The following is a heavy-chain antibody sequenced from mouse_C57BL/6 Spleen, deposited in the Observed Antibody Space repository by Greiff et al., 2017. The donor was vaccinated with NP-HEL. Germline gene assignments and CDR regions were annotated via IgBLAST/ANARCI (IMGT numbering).Heavy chain of an antibody. D-gene: IGHD1-1*01. V-gene: IGHV1-15*01. CDR3: TREGTYYGGSWFAY. CDR1: GYTFTDYE. CDR2: IDPETGGT. J-gene: IGHJ3*01. Sequence: VKLVESGAELVRPGASVTLSCKASGYTFTDYEMHWVKQTPVHGLEWIGAIDPETGGTAYNQKFKGKAILTADKSSSTAYMELRSLTSEDSAVYYCTREGTYYGGSWFAYWGQGTLVTVSA.